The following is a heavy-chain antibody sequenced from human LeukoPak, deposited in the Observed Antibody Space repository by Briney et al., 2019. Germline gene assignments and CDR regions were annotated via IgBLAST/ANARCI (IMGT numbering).Heavy chain of an antibody. J-gene: IGHJ4*02. V-gene: IGHV3-7*01. CDR1: GFTFSSHW. Sequence: GGSLRLSCAASGFTFSSHWMNWVRQAPGKGLEWVANIKEDGSEKDYVDSVKGRFTISRDNAKNSLYLQMDSLRAEDTAVYYCARDRIGGEEYWGQGTLVTVSS. D-gene: IGHD3-16*01. CDR2: IKEDGSEK. CDR3: ARDRIGGEEY.